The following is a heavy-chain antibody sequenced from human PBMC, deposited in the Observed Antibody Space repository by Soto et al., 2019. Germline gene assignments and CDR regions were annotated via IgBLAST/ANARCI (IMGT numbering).Heavy chain of an antibody. V-gene: IGHV1-3*01. D-gene: IGHD3-9*01. Sequence: ASVKVSCKASGYTFNNYDMHWVRQAPGQRLEWVGWISAGYGNTKYSQRFQGRITISRDTSATTGYMELRSLRSEDTAVYFCARVDILTGYSPFDYWGQ. CDR1: GYTFNNYD. CDR3: ARVDILTGYSPFDY. CDR2: ISAGYGNT. J-gene: IGHJ4*01.